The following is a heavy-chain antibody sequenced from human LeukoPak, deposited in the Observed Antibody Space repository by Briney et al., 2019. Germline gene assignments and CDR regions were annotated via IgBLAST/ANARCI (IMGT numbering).Heavy chain of an antibody. D-gene: IGHD4-11*01. CDR3: ARVSMSNSNSQHLPDYFYMDV. J-gene: IGHJ6*03. CDR2: ISVDNTNT. V-gene: IGHV1-18*01. CDR1: GYTFTNYG. Sequence: GASVKVSCKASGYTFTNYGISWVRQAPGQGLEWMAWISVDNTNTHYKQKFQGRVTMTTDTSTSTAYMELRSLRSDDTAVYYCARVSMSNSNSQHLPDYFYMDVWGKGTTVTVSS.